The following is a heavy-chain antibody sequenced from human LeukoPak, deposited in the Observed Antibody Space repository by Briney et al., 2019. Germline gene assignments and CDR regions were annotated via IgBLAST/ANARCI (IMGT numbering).Heavy chain of an antibody. V-gene: IGHV4-34*01. CDR3: ARQTRRDGYNSRFVSLDY. Sequence: SETLSLTCAVYGGSFSDYYWSWIRQPPGKGLEYIGEINHSGITNYNPSLKSRVTISVDTSKNQFSLKLSSVTAADTAVYYCARQTRRDGYNSRFVSLDYWGQGTLVTVSS. CDR2: INHSGIT. J-gene: IGHJ4*02. CDR1: GGSFSDYY. D-gene: IGHD5-24*01.